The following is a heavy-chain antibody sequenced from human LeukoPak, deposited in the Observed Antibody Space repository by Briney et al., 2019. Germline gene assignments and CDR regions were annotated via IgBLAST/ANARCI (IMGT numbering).Heavy chain of an antibody. CDR1: GFTFSSYS. CDR3: AAKYYDFWSGYYD. CDR2: ISSSGSTI. V-gene: IGHV3-48*04. Sequence: PGGSLRLSCAASGFTFSSYSMNWVRQAPGKGLEWVSSISSSGSTIYYADSVKGRFTISRDNAKNSLYLQMNSLRAEDTAVYYCAAKYYDFWSGYYDWGQGTLVTVSS. J-gene: IGHJ4*02. D-gene: IGHD3-3*01.